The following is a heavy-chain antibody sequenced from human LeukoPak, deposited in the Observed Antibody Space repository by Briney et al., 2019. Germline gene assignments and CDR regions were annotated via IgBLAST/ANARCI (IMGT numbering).Heavy chain of an antibody. J-gene: IGHJ4*02. CDR3: ASVRTGKFDY. D-gene: IGHD7-27*01. Sequence: GGSLRLSCAASGFTFSGSAMHWVRQAPGKGLEWVSSISGSSSFIYYADSVKGRFTISRDNAKNSLYLQMNSLRAEDTAVYYCASVRTGKFDYWGQGTLVTVSS. CDR1: GFTFSGSA. CDR2: ISGSSSFI. V-gene: IGHV3-21*01.